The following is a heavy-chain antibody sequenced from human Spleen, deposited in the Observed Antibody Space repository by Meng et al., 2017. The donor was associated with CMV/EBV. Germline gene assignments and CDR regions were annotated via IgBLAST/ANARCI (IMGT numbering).Heavy chain of an antibody. CDR1: GFIFNSYT. V-gene: IGHV3-21*01. J-gene: IGHJ4*02. Sequence: GESLKISCAASGFIFNSYTMNWVRQAPGQGLEWVSSISSSGDHIFYADSVRGRFTISRDNAKNSLFLQMNSLRGEDTAVYYCATYCTSITCWDYWGQGTLVTVSS. D-gene: IGHD2-2*01. CDR2: ISSSGDHI. CDR3: ATYCTSITCWDY.